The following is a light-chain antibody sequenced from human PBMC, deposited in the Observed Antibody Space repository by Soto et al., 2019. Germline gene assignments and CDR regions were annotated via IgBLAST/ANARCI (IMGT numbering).Light chain of an antibody. Sequence: EIVLTQSPATLSLSPGERATLSCRASQSVSSYLAWYQQKPGQAPRLLIYDASNRATGIPARFSGSGSGTDFTLTISSLEPEDFAVYYCHKRSNWPSFGQGTRLEIK. CDR1: QSVSSY. CDR2: DAS. J-gene: IGKJ5*01. CDR3: HKRSNWPS. V-gene: IGKV3-11*01.